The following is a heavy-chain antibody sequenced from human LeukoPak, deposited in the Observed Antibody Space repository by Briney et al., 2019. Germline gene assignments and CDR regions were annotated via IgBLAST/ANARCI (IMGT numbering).Heavy chain of an antibody. D-gene: IGHD5-24*01. CDR2: IYYSGST. V-gene: IGHV4-59*01. CDR1: GGSISSYY. Sequence: SETLSLTCTVSGGSISSYYWSWIRQPPGKGLEWIGYIYYSGSTNYNPSLKSRVTISVDTSKNQFSLKLSSVTAADTAVYYCARVGRGGYPPDYWGQGTLVTVSS. J-gene: IGHJ4*02. CDR3: ARVGRGGYPPDY.